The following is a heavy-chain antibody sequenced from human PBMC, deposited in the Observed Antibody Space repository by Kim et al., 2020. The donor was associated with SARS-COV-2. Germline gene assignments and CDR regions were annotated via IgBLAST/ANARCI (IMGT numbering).Heavy chain of an antibody. CDR2: ISWNSGSI. CDR1: GFTFGDYA. Sequence: GGSLRLSCAGSGFTFGDYAMHWVRQAPGKGLEWVSGISWNSGSIGYADSVKGRFTISRDNAKNSLYLQMNSLRAEDTALYYCAKWVNEQQLVRNDAFDIWGQGTMVTVSS. V-gene: IGHV3-9*01. CDR3: AKWVNEQQLVRNDAFDI. D-gene: IGHD6-13*01. J-gene: IGHJ3*02.